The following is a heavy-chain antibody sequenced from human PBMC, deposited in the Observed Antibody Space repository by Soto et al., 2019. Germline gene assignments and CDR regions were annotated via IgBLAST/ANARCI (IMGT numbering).Heavy chain of an antibody. J-gene: IGHJ2*01. V-gene: IGHV3-48*01. CDR3: ARDPSRGSDWARYLDL. CDR2: ISASSSNI. CDR1: GFTFSNYA. Sequence: EVQLVESGGVLVQPGGSLRPSCAASGFTFSNYAMDWVRQAPGKGLEWGSYISASSSNIRYADSVKGRFTISRDNTKSSVYLQMNSLRADDSAVYYCARDPSRGSDWARYLDLWGRGTLVTVSS. D-gene: IGHD1-26*01.